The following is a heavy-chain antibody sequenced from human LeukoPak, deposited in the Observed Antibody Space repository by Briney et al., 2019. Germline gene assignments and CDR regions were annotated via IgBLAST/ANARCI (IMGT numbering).Heavy chain of an antibody. CDR2: IRYDGSDR. CDR3: AIDPNWGTHS. CDR1: GFTFGSYG. D-gene: IGHD7-27*01. Sequence: GGSLRLSCAASGFTFGSYGIYWVRQAPGKGLEWVAGIRYDGSDRSYADPVKGRFTISRDNSKNALYLQMNSLRVEDTAVYYCAIDPNWGTHSWGQGVLVTVSS. V-gene: IGHV3-30*02. J-gene: IGHJ4*02.